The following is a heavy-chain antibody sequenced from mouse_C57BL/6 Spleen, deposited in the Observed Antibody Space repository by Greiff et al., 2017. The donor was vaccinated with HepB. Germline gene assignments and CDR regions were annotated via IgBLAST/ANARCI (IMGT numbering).Heavy chain of an antibody. CDR3: ARSLYYGSSYDWYFDV. CDR2: IDPSDSYT. J-gene: IGHJ1*03. D-gene: IGHD1-1*01. CDR1: GYTFTSYW. Sequence: QVQLQQPGAELVMPGASVKLSCKASGYTFTSYWMHWVKQRPRQGLEWIGEIDPSDSYTNYNQKFKGKSTLTVDKSSSTAYMQLSSLTSEDSAVYYCARSLYYGSSYDWYFDVWGTGTTVTVSS. V-gene: IGHV1-69*01.